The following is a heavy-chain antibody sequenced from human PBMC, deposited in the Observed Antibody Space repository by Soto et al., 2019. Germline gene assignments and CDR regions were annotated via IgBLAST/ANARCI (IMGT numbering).Heavy chain of an antibody. J-gene: IGHJ4*02. CDR3: TRSSSGGNFDY. CDR1: GFSVSSNY. V-gene: IGHV3-66*01. CDR2: IYSGGST. D-gene: IGHD6-19*01. Sequence: GSLRLSCAAYGFSVSSNYMSWVRQAPGKGLEWVSVIYSGGSTYYADSVKGRFTISKDNSKNTLYLQMNSLRAEDTAVYYCTRSSSGGNFDYWGQGTLVTVSS.